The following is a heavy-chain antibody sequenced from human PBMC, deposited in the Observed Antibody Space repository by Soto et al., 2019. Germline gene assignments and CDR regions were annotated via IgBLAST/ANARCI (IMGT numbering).Heavy chain of an antibody. CDR1: GADINSGGFT. V-gene: IGHV4-31*03. D-gene: IGHD3-16*02. J-gene: IGHJ6*02. CDR3: ATIGVSGYLAV. CDR2: ISHSGST. Sequence: SETLSLTCSVSGADINSGGFTWTWIRQHAGKGLERLGYISHSGSTDYNPSLKSRLSISGDTSKNHFSLTLTSVTAADAAVYYCATIGVSGYLAVWGQGTTVTVSS.